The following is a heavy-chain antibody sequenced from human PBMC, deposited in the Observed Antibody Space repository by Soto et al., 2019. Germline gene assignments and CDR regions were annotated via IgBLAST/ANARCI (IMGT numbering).Heavy chain of an antibody. J-gene: IGHJ4*02. V-gene: IGHV3-74*01. Sequence: EVQLVESGGGLVQPGGSLRLSCAASGFIFSGYWMHWVRQAPGKGPVWVSRINSDGSTTSYADSVKGRFTISRDKAKNTMYLQMNSLRAEDTAVYYCARLLGGSGSFIDYWGQGTLVTVSS. D-gene: IGHD3-10*01. CDR1: GFIFSGYW. CDR2: INSDGSTT. CDR3: ARLLGGSGSFIDY.